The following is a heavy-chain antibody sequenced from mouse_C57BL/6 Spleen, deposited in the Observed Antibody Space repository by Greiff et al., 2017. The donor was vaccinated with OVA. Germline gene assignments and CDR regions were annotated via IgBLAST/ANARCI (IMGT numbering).Heavy chain of an antibody. J-gene: IGHJ4*01. CDR1: GFTFSDYY. Sequence: EVQVVESGGGLVQPGGSLKLSCAASGFTFSDYYMYWVRQTPEKRLEWVAYISNGGGSTYYPDTVKGRFTISRDNAKNTLYLQMSRLKSEDTAMYYCARHGLLAMDYWGQGTSVTVSS. V-gene: IGHV5-12*01. CDR2: ISNGGGST. CDR3: ARHGLLAMDY.